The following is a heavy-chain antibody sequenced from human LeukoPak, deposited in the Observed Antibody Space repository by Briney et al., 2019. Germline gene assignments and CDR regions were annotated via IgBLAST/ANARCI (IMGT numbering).Heavy chain of an antibody. CDR1: VRSISSSSYS. CDR2: IYYSGST. CDR3: ARLGVPAGMGLGYYYMDV. J-gene: IGHJ6*03. Sequence: SETLSLTCTVSVRSISSSSYSWGWIRQPPGKGLEWIVSIYYSGSTYYHPSLKSRVTISVDTSKNQFSLKLSSVTAADTAVYYCARLGVPAGMGLGYYYMDVWGKGTTVTVSS. D-gene: IGHD2-2*01. V-gene: IGHV4-39*01.